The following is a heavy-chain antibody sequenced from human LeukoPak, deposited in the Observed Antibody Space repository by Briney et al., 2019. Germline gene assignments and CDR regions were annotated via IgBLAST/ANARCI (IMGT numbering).Heavy chain of an antibody. CDR3: ARGTIGDAFDI. CDR1: GGSISTDTYY. CDR2: LYYSGNI. J-gene: IGHJ3*02. Sequence: SETLSLTCNVSGGSISTDTYYRGWIRQVPGKGLEWIATLYYSGNIYYNPSLKSRVTMSGDRSKSQFSLRLTSVTAADTAVYYCARGTIGDAFDIWGHGTMVAVSS. D-gene: IGHD4/OR15-4a*01. V-gene: IGHV4-39*01.